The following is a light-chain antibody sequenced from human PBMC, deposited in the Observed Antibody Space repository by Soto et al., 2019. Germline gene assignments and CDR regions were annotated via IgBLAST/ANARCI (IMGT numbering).Light chain of an antibody. CDR3: QQYDVLPPS. V-gene: IGKV1-33*01. CDR2: SAS. Sequence: DIQMTQAPSSLSASVGDRVTITCQASQDISNFLIWYQQKPGKAPKLLIYSASTLEAGVPSRFSGSGSGTDFTFTISSLQPEDVAQYYCQQYDVLPPSFGQGTKVEIK. CDR1: QDISNF. J-gene: IGKJ2*01.